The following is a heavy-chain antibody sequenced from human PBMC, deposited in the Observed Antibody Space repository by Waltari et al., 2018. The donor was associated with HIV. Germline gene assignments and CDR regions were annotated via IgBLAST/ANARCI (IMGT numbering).Heavy chain of an antibody. Sequence: QLQLQESGPGLVKPSETLSLTCTVSGGSISSSSYYWGWIRQPPGKGLEWIGSIYYSGSTDYNPTRKSRVTISVDTSKNQFSLKLSSVTAADTAVYYCARHGCSSTSCYFGWHGYYFDYWGQGTLVTVSS. CDR1: GGSISSSSYY. D-gene: IGHD2-2*01. J-gene: IGHJ4*02. CDR3: ARHGCSSTSCYFGWHGYYFDY. V-gene: IGHV4-39*01. CDR2: IYYSGST.